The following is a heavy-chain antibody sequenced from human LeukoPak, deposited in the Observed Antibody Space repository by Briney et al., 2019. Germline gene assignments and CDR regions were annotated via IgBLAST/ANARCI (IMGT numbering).Heavy chain of an antibody. D-gene: IGHD1-14*01. J-gene: IGHJ4*02. V-gene: IGHV4-59*12. CDR3: AVERSDGALFRT. CDR2: IYYSGST. Sequence: SETLSLTCTVSGGSISSYYWSWIRQPPGKGLEWIGYIYYSGSTNYNPSLKSRVTISVDTSKNQFSLKLNSVTPEDTAVYYCAVERSDGALFRTWGQGTLVTVSS. CDR1: GGSISSYY.